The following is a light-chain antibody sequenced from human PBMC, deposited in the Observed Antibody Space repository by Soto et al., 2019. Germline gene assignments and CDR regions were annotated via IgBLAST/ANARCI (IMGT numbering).Light chain of an antibody. CDR2: ATS. J-gene: IGKJ4*01. V-gene: IGKV1-27*01. CDR1: QGIAPY. Sequence: DVQMTQSPSSLSAFVGDRVTITCRASQGIAPYFDWFQQKPGKVPKLLIYATSTLQSGVPYRFSGSGSGTDFTLTINSLQPEDVGTYYCQKYNSAPLTFGGGPKVEIK. CDR3: QKYNSAPLT.